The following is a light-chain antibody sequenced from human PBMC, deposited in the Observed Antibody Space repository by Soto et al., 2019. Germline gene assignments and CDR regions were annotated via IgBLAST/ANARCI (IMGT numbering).Light chain of an antibody. CDR3: CSYAGSYTHV. J-gene: IGLJ1*01. V-gene: IGLV2-11*01. Sequence: QSALTKPRSVSGSAGQSVTTSCTGTSSDVGTYTYVSWYQQHPGKAPKLIIYDVIKRPSGVPDRFSGSKSGNTASLTISGLQAEDEADYYCCSYAGSYTHVFGTGTKVTVL. CDR2: DVI. CDR1: SSDVGTYTY.